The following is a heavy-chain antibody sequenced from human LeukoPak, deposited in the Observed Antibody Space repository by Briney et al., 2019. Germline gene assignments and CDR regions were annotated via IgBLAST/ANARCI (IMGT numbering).Heavy chain of an antibody. CDR1: GFTFSTYW. J-gene: IGHJ5*02. CDR3: FRDDGPGA. D-gene: IGHD5-24*01. CDR2: IKEDGRAA. Sequence: GGSLRLSCAASGFTFSTYWMSWVRQAPGKGPEWVANIKEDGRAAYYMDSVRGRFTISRDNAETSLHLQMDSLRAEDTAVYYCFRDDGPGAWGQGTLVTVSS. V-gene: IGHV3-7*01.